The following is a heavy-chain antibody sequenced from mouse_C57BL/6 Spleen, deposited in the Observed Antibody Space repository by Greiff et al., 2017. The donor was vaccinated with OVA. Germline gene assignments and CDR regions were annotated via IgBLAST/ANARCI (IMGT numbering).Heavy chain of an antibody. J-gene: IGHJ3*01. CDR3: ARWATRFAY. CDR2: ISDGGSYT. Sequence: EVHLVESGGGLVKPGGSLKLSCAASGFTFSSYAMSWVRQTPEKRLEWVATISDGGSYTYYPDNVKGRFTISRDNAKNNLYLQMSHLKSEDTAMYYCARWATRFAYWGQGTLVTVSA. CDR1: GFTFSSYA. V-gene: IGHV5-4*01.